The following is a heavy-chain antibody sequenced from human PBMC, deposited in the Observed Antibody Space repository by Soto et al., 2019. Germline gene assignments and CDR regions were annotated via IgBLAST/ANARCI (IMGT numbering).Heavy chain of an antibody. V-gene: IGHV2-5*02. CDR3: APRILRTVFGLVTTTAIYFDF. Sequence: QITLNESGPTVVKPAETLTLTCTFSGFSLTTSGVGVGWIRQSPGKAPEWLALIYWDDDKRYSASLKSRLTITKDPSKTQVVLTMASVDPADTATYYCAPRILRTVFGLVTTTAIYFDFWGQGTPVAVSS. D-gene: IGHD3-3*01. CDR2: IYWDDDK. J-gene: IGHJ4*02. CDR1: GFSLTTSGVG.